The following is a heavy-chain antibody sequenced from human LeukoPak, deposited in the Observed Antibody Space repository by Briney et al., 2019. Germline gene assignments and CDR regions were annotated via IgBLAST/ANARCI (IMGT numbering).Heavy chain of an antibody. J-gene: IGHJ4*02. Sequence: PGGSLRLSCAASGFIFRNYAMTWVRQAPGKGLEWVSSISGSGGDTYYADSVKGRFTISRDGSKNTLYLQMNSLRAEDTAVYYCANDFWSGYWVDYWGQGTLVTVSS. CDR3: ANDFWSGYWVDY. CDR1: GFIFRNYA. V-gene: IGHV3-23*01. CDR2: ISGSGGDT. D-gene: IGHD3-3*01.